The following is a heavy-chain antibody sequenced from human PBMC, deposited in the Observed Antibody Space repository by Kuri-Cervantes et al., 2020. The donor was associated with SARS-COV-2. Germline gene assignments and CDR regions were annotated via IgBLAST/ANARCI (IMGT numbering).Heavy chain of an antibody. J-gene: IGHJ4*02. CDR3: ARDGVAAAPDY. Sequence: GSLRLSCTVSGGSISSSSYYWGWIRQPPGKGLEWIGYIYYSGSTNYNPSLKSRVTISVDKSKNQFSLKLSSVTATDTAVYYCARDGVAAAPDYWGQGTLVTVSS. CDR1: GGSISSSSYY. CDR2: IYYSGST. V-gene: IGHV4-61*05. D-gene: IGHD6-13*01.